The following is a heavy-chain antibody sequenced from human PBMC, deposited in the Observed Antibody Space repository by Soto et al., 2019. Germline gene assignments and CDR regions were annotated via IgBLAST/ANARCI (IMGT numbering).Heavy chain of an antibody. CDR2: IYYSGST. V-gene: IGHV4-30-4*01. D-gene: IGHD3-22*01. J-gene: IGHJ5*02. Sequence: PSETLSLTCTVSGGSISSGDYYWSWIRQPPGKGLEWIGYIYYSGSTYYNPSLKSRVTLSVDTSKNQFSLKLSSVTAADTAVYYCARAGSSGYYLSWFDPWGQGTLVTVSS. CDR1: GGSISSGDYY. CDR3: ARAGSSGYYLSWFDP.